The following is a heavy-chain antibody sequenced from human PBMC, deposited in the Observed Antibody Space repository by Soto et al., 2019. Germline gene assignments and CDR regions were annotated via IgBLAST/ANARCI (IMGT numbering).Heavy chain of an antibody. J-gene: IGHJ4*02. CDR1: VCCITSTTYF. CDR3: AKNIKRQGRFDY. Sequence: PSETRSLTCTLCVCCITSTTYFLSFIRQPPGKWLELFGSIYYSVKTHYNPSLKSRVTISVDGSKNQFSLQMTSVTAAGTAVYYCAKNIKRQGRFDYWGKGDMVNVSS. V-gene: IGHV4-39*01. CDR2: IYYSVKT.